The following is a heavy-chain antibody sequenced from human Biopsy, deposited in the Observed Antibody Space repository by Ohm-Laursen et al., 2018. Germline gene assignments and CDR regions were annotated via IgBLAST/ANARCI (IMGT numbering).Heavy chain of an antibody. CDR3: ARLAYSEYRRDPLDV. V-gene: IGHV1-2*02. J-gene: IGHJ3*01. CDR2: INPNNGGT. CDR1: GYNFNAYY. D-gene: IGHD5-18*01. Sequence: VSSVKVSCKASGYNFNAYYMQWVRQAPGQGLEWMGWINPNNGGTNYAHKFQGRVTMTRDTSISTACMHLSGLTSDDTAVYYCARLAYSEYRRDPLDVWGQGTMVTVSS.